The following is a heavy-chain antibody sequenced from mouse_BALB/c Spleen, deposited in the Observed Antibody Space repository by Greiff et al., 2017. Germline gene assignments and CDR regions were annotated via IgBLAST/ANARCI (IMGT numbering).Heavy chain of an antibody. D-gene: IGHD2-1*01. CDR2: ISSGSSTI. CDR3: ARSRGNYDFDY. J-gene: IGHJ2*01. CDR1: GFTFSSFG. V-gene: IGHV5-17*02. Sequence: EVQRVESGGGLVQPGGSRKLSCAASGFTFSSFGMHWVRQAPEKGLEWVAYISSGSSTIYYADTVKGRFTISRDNPKNTLFLQMTSLRSEDTAMYYCARSRGNYDFDYWGQGTTLTVSS.